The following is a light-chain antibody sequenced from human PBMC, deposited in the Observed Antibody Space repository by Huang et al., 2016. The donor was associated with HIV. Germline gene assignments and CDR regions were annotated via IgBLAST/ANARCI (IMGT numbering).Light chain of an antibody. CDR3: QQRRSWPLT. J-gene: IGKJ4*01. CDR2: DGS. Sequence: EVVLTQSPPTLSLFRGETATLSCRASQTIGTYVAWYQQRPGQGPRLLIYDGSNRAAGGPARSSGAGSGTTFTLSISGLESEDFGVYYCQQRRSWPLTFGGGTKVEV. V-gene: IGKV3-11*01. CDR1: QTIGTY.